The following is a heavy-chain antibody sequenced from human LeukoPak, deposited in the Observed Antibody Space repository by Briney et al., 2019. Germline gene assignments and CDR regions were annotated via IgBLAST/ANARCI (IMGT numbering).Heavy chain of an antibody. Sequence: SETLSLTCTVSGGSISSSSYYCGWIRQPPGKGLEWIGSIYHSGSTYYNPSLKSRVTLSVETSKNQFSLKLSSVTAADTAVYYCAGSAYDNWFDPWGQGTLVTVSS. CDR2: IYHSGST. V-gene: IGHV4-39*01. CDR1: GGSISSSSYY. D-gene: IGHD3-3*01. J-gene: IGHJ5*02. CDR3: AGSAYDNWFDP.